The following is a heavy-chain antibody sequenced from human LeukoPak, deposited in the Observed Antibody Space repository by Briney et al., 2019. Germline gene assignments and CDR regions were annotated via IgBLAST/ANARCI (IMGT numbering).Heavy chain of an antibody. CDR3: ARKSGSSGYPFDY. V-gene: IGHV3-48*01. CDR1: GFAFSSYS. J-gene: IGHJ4*02. D-gene: IGHD3-22*01. CDR2: ITSSSSAI. Sequence: QPGGSLRLSCAASGFAFSSYSMNWVRQAPGKGLEWVSYITSSSSAIYYADSVKGRFTISRDNAKNSLYLQMNSLRAEDTAVYYCARKSGSSGYPFDYWAREPWSPSP.